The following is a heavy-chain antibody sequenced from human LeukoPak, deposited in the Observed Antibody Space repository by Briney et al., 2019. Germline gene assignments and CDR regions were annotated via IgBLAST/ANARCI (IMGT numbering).Heavy chain of an antibody. CDR1: SGSISSSNYY. Sequence: SETLSLTCTVSSGSISSSNYYWGCIRQPPGKGLEWIGSISYSGSTYYNPSLKSRVTISVDTSKNQFSLKLSSVTAADTAVYYCASYSSGLRAFDYWGQGTLVTVS. CDR2: ISYSGST. CDR3: ASYSSGLRAFDY. V-gene: IGHV4-39*01. D-gene: IGHD6-19*01. J-gene: IGHJ4*02.